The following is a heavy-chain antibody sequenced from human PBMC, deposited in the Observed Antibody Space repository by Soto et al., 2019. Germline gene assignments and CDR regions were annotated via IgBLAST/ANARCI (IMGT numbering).Heavy chain of an antibody. CDR1: GFTFSDYY. D-gene: IGHD3-22*01. J-gene: IGHJ5*02. V-gene: IGHV3-11*06. CDR2: ISGSSDNT. CDR3: ATITMMT. Sequence: GGSLRLSCAASGFTFSDYYMSWIRQAPGKGLEWLSYISGSSDNTNYADSVKGRFTISRDNAKKSLYLEMNSLRDEDTAVYYCATITMMTWGQGNLVTVSS.